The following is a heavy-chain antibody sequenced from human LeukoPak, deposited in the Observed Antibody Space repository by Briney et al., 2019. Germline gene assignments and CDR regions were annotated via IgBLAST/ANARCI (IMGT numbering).Heavy chain of an antibody. CDR3: ARGQWYSSSESWFDP. Sequence: EASVKVSCKASGYTFTSYDINWVRQATGQGLEWMGWMNPNSGNTGNAQKFQGRVTITRNTSISTAYMELSSLRSEDTAVYYCARGQWYSSSESWFDPWGQGTLVTVSS. V-gene: IGHV1-8*03. CDR2: MNPNSGNT. D-gene: IGHD6-13*01. J-gene: IGHJ5*02. CDR1: GYTFTSYD.